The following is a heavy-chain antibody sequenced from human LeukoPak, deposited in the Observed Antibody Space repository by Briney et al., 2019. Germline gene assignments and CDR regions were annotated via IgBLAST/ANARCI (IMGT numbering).Heavy chain of an antibody. CDR2: ISGSGTI. Sequence: SETLSLTCTVSGGSIHSYWSWIRQPAGKGLEWIGRISGSGTITYNPALQSRLTISIDTSKNQFSLKLSSVTAADTAVYYCARDRGTWNDDGFDYWGQGTLVTVSS. V-gene: IGHV4-4*07. CDR3: ARDRGTWNDDGFDY. CDR1: GGSIHSY. D-gene: IGHD1-1*01. J-gene: IGHJ4*02.